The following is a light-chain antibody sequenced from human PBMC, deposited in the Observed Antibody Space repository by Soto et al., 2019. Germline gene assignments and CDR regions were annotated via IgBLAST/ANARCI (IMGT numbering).Light chain of an antibody. CDR3: SSYTTISTYV. CDR2: DVR. Sequence: SALTQPASLSGSPGQSITISCTGTSSDAGGYNYVSWYQQHPGKAPKLMIYDVRNRPSGVSNRFSGSKSVNTASLTISGLQAEDEADYYCSSYTTISTYVFGTGTKVTVL. J-gene: IGLJ1*01. CDR1: SSDAGGYNY. V-gene: IGLV2-14*01.